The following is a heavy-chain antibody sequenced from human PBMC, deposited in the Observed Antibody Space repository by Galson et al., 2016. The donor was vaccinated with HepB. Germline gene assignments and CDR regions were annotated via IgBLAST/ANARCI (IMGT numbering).Heavy chain of an antibody. CDR1: GGSIRGYY. D-gene: IGHD6-19*01. J-gene: IGHJ4*02. CDR2: VDYIGST. Sequence: SETLSLTCSVSGGSIRGYYWGWIRQPPGKGLEWMGYVDYIGSTNYNPSLKNRVIMSIDTPKNRFSLSLRSVTAADTAVYFCARVGPSHTRGWTYYFDYWGQGSLVTVSS. CDR3: ARVGPSHTRGWTYYFDY. V-gene: IGHV4-59*01.